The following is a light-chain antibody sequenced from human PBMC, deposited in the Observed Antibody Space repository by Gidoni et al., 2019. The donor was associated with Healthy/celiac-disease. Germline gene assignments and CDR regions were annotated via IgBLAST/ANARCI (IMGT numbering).Light chain of an antibody. Sequence: DILISQSPDSLAVSLGERATRNCKSSQSVLYSSNNKNYLAWYQQKPGQPPKLLIYWASTRESGVPDRFSGSGSGTDFTLTISSLQAEDVAVYYCQQYYSTPQTFXQXTKVEIK. CDR2: WAS. J-gene: IGKJ1*01. CDR1: QSVLYSSNNKNY. V-gene: IGKV4-1*01. CDR3: QQYYSTPQT.